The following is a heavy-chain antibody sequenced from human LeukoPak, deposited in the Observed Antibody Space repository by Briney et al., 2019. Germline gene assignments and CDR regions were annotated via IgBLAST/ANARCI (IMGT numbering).Heavy chain of an antibody. CDR2: MNPNSGNT. D-gene: IGHD6-6*01. V-gene: IGHV1-8*01. J-gene: IGHJ6*03. CDR1: GYTFTSYD. Sequence: ASVKVSCKASGYTFTSYDINWVRQATGQGLEWMGWMNPNSGNTGYAQKFQGRVTMTRNNSISTAYMELSSLRSEDTAVYYCARGAGSSSYYYNMDVWGKGTTVTVSS. CDR3: ARGAGSSSYYYNMDV.